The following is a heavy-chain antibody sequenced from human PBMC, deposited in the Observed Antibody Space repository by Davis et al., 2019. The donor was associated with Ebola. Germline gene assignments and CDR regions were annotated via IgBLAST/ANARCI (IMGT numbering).Heavy chain of an antibody. D-gene: IGHD5-18*01. CDR3: ASETRGYSYGYRNY. J-gene: IGHJ4*02. Sequence: ASVKVSCKASGYTFTDFGISWVRQAPGQGLEWMGWISTYNADTKYAQNVQGRVTMTTDTSANTAYVELSSLRSEDTAVYYCASETRGYSYGYRNYWGQGTLVTVSS. V-gene: IGHV1-18*01. CDR2: ISTYNADT. CDR1: GYTFTDFG.